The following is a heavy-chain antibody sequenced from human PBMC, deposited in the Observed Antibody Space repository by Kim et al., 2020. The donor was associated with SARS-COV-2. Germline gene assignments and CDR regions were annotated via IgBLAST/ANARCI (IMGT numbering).Heavy chain of an antibody. J-gene: IGHJ4*02. CDR3: ARDSVRHFDY. D-gene: IGHD6-6*01. V-gene: IGHV6-1*01. CDR2: YN. Sequence: YNCYEVSVKSRITINPDTSKNQFSLQLNSVTPEDTAVYYCARDSVRHFDYWGQGTLVTVSS.